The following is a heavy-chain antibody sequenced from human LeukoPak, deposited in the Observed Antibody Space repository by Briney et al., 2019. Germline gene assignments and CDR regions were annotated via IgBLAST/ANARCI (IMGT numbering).Heavy chain of an antibody. D-gene: IGHD1-26*01. J-gene: IGHJ4*02. Sequence: PGGSLRLSCAASGFTFSDYWMSWVRQAPEKGLEWVANIKQDGSEKYYVDSVKGRFTISRDNAKNSLYLQLNSLRAEDTAVYYCARDSEWEVLLRSDYWGQGTLVTVSS. V-gene: IGHV3-7*03. CDR2: IKQDGSEK. CDR1: GFTFSDYW. CDR3: ARDSEWEVLLRSDY.